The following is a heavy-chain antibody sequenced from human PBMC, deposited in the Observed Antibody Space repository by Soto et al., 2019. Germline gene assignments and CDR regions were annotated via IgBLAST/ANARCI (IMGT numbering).Heavy chain of an antibody. J-gene: IGHJ6*02. CDR3: AKGAMVTTYYYYGMDV. Sequence: GGSLRLSCSASGLTFDDYAMHWVRQDPGKGLEWVSGISWNSGSIGYADSVKGRFTISRDNAKNSLYLQMNSLRAEDTALYYCAKGAMVTTYYYYGMDVWGQGTTVTVSS. D-gene: IGHD5-18*01. CDR2: ISWNSGSI. CDR1: GLTFDDYA. V-gene: IGHV3-9*01.